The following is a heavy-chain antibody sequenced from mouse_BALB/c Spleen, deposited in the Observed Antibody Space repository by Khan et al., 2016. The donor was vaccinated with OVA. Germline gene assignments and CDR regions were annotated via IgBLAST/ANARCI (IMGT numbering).Heavy chain of an antibody. CDR2: ISYSGRT. Sequence: EVQLQESGPGLVKPSQSLSLTCTVTGYSITSDYAWNWLRQFPGNKLEWLGYISYSGRTSYNPSLKSRSSITRDTSKNQFVLQVKSVTTEDTTTYDCARSVTITTVVATDFDYWGQGTTLTVSS. CDR3: ARSVTITTVVATDFDY. D-gene: IGHD1-1*01. V-gene: IGHV3-2*02. J-gene: IGHJ2*01. CDR1: GYSITSDYA.